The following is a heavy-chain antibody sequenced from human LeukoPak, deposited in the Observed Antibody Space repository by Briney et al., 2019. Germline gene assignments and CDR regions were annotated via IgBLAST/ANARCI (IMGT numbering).Heavy chain of an antibody. D-gene: IGHD6-19*01. CDR2: INYSGST. V-gene: IGHV4-31*03. Sequence: SETLSLTCTVSGGSISSGGYYWSWIRQHPGKGLEWIGNINYSGSTYYNLSLKSRVTISVDTSKNQFSLKLSSVTAADTAVYYCARAYSSGWSHHDAFDFWGQGTMVTVSS. CDR1: GGSISSGGYY. J-gene: IGHJ3*01. CDR3: ARAYSSGWSHHDAFDF.